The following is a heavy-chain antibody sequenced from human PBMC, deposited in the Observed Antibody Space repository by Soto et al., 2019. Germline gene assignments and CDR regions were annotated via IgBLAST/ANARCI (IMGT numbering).Heavy chain of an antibody. V-gene: IGHV4-38-2*02. CDR1: GYSISSGYY. Sequence: SETLSLTCTVSGYSISSGYYWGWIRQPPGKGLEWIGSIYHSGSTYYNPSLKSRVTISGDTSKNQFSLKLSSVTAADTAVYYCARVGAAAGTYWFDPWGQGTLVTVSS. CDR3: ARVGAAAGTYWFDP. J-gene: IGHJ5*02. D-gene: IGHD6-13*01. CDR2: IYHSGST.